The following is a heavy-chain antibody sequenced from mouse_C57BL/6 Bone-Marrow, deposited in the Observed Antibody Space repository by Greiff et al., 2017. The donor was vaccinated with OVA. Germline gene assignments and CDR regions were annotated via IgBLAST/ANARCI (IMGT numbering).Heavy chain of an antibody. J-gene: IGHJ2*01. Sequence: EVQGVESGGDLVKPGGSLKLSCAASGFTFSSYGMSWVRQTPDKRLEWVATISRGGSYTYYPDSVKGRFTIARDNAKNTLYLQMSSLKSEDTAMYYCARGVYGSFDYWGQGTTLTVSS. D-gene: IGHD1-1*01. CDR1: GFTFSSYG. CDR3: ARGVYGSFDY. CDR2: ISRGGSYT. V-gene: IGHV5-6*01.